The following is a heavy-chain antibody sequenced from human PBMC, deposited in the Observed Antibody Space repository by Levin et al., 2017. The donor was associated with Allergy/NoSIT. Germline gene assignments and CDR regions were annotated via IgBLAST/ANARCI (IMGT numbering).Heavy chain of an antibody. J-gene: IGHJ4*02. V-gene: IGHV3-11*01. Sequence: PSETLSLTCAASGFTFTDHHMSWIRQAPGKGLEWVGYITSGGDTMHYADSVKGRFTISRDNAEKSVYLQMDSLRAEDTAVYYCAREGPPGDSSFDHWGQGTLVTVSS. CDR1: GFTFTDHH. CDR2: ITSGGDTM. CDR3: AREGPPGDSSFDH. D-gene: IGHD1-14*01.